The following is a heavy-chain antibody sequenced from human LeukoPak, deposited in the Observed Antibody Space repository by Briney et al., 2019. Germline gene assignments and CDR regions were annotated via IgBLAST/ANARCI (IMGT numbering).Heavy chain of an antibody. V-gene: IGHV3-33*06. Sequence: GRSLRLSCAASGFTFSNCGMHWVRQAPGKRLEWVAVIWYDGSYKYYADSVKGRFTISRDNSKNTLYLQMNSLRAEDTAVYYCAKDFYVGPVLARYFDYWGQGTLVTVSS. CDR2: IWYDGSYK. J-gene: IGHJ4*02. CDR1: GFTFSNCG. D-gene: IGHD2-8*02. CDR3: AKDFYVGPVLARYFDY.